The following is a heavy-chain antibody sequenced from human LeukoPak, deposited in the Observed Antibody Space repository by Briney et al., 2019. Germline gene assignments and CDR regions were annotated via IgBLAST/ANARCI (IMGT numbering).Heavy chain of an antibody. CDR2: ISCCGGST. D-gene: IGHD2-2*01. CDR1: AFTFSSYA. J-gene: IGHJ3*02. Sequence: SGGSLRLSCAASAFTFSSYAMRWVRQAPGKGVEWVTAISCCGGSTYYANSVNGQFPISTDNSKHTLYLQMNSLRAEDTAVYYCAKKVVPVVMFCGAFDIWGQGTMVTVSS. CDR3: AKKVVPVVMFCGAFDI. V-gene: IGHV3-23*01.